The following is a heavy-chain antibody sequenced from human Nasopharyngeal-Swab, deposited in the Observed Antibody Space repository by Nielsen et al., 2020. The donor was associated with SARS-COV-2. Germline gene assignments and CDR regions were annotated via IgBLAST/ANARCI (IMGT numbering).Heavy chain of an antibody. CDR3: ARDPGGWSVATKGY. CDR1: GFTVSSNY. V-gene: IGHV3-66*01. J-gene: IGHJ4*02. Sequence: GESLKISCAASGFTVSSNYMSWVRQAPGKGLEWVSVFYSGGSTYYADSVKDRFTIFRDDSKNTLYLQMTSLRPEDTAVYYCARDPGGWSVATKGYWGQGTLVTVSS. CDR2: FYSGGST. D-gene: IGHD5-12*01.